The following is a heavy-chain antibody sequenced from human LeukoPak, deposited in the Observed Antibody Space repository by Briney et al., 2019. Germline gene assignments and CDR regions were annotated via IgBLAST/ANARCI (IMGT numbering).Heavy chain of an antibody. Sequence: SETLSLTCTVSGVSISSYYWSWIRQPPGKGLDWIGYIFYSGNTIYNPSLRSRVTISADTSKNHFSLRLRSVTAADTAVYYCARLAAISGSDYPDDWGQGTLVTVSS. CDR1: GVSISSYY. V-gene: IGHV4-59*08. CDR3: ARLAAISGSDYPDD. D-gene: IGHD1-26*01. CDR2: IFYSGNT. J-gene: IGHJ4*02.